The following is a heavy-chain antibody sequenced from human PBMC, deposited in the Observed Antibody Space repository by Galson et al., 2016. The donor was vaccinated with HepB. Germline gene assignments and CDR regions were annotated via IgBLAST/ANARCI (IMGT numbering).Heavy chain of an antibody. Sequence: QSGAEVKKPGDSLKISCRASGYTFTRYWIGWVRQMPGKGLEWMGVIYPGDSDSRYNPSFQGQVTISADKSISTIYLQWNSLKTSDTAMYYCARPTPKLSVADDFDLWGQGTMVTV. CDR3: ARPTPKLSVADDFDL. J-gene: IGHJ3*01. CDR1: GYTFTRYW. V-gene: IGHV5-51*01. D-gene: IGHD6-19*01. CDR2: IYPGDSDS.